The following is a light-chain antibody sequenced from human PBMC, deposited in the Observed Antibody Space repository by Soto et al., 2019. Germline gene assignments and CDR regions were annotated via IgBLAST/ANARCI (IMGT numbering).Light chain of an antibody. CDR1: SSDVGGYNY. Sequence: QSALTQPASVSGSPGQSITISCTGTSSDVGGYNYVSWYQQHPGKAPKLMIYDVSNRPSGVSNRFSGSKSGNTASLTISGLQAXDEADYYCSSYTSSSTLYVVFGGGTKLTVL. J-gene: IGLJ2*01. V-gene: IGLV2-14*01. CDR3: SSYTSSSTLYVV. CDR2: DVS.